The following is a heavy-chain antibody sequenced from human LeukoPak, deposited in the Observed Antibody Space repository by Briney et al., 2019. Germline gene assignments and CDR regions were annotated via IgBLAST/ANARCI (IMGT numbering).Heavy chain of an antibody. D-gene: IGHD3-10*01. CDR1: GFTFSSYS. Sequence: GGSLRLSCAASGFTFSSYSMNWVRQAPGKGLEWVSSISSSSSYIYYADSVKGRFTISRDNAKNSLYLQMNSLRAEDTAVYYCAREAYYYGSGSYYHYWGQGTLVTVSS. CDR3: AREAYYYGSGSYYHY. V-gene: IGHV3-21*01. CDR2: ISSSSSYI. J-gene: IGHJ4*02.